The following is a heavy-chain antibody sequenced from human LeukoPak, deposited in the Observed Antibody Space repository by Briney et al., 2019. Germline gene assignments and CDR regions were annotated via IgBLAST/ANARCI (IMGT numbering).Heavy chain of an antibody. Sequence: SETLSLTCTVSGGSISSGSYYWSWIRQPAGKGLEWIGRIYTSGSTNYNPSLKSRVTISVDTSKNQFSLKLSSVTAADTAVYYCARRETGYSSGWYLSWYFDLWGRGTLVTVSS. CDR1: GGSISSGSYY. J-gene: IGHJ2*01. D-gene: IGHD6-19*01. CDR2: IYTSGST. CDR3: ARRETGYSSGWYLSWYFDL. V-gene: IGHV4-61*02.